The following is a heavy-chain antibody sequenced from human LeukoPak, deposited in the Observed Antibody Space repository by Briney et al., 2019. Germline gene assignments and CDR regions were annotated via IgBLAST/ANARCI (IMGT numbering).Heavy chain of an antibody. CDR3: ARSKGYCSSTSCYVADY. Sequence: ASVKVSCKASGYTFTSYGISWVRQAPGQGLEWMGWISAYNGNTNYAQKLQGRVTMTTDTSTSAAYMELRSLRSDDTAVYYCARSKGYCSSTSCYVADYWGQGILVTVSS. CDR2: ISAYNGNT. CDR1: GYTFTSYG. J-gene: IGHJ4*02. D-gene: IGHD2-2*01. V-gene: IGHV1-18*01.